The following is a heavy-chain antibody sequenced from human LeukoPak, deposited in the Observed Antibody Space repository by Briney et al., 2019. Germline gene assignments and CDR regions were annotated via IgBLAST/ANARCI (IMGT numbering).Heavy chain of an antibody. CDR3: AREIKGYSSSWYDGWFDP. CDR2: INPSSGGT. Sequence: ASVKVSCKASGYAFTGYYMHWVRQAPGQGLEWMGWINPSSGGTNYAQNFQGRVTMTRDTSISTAYMELSRLRSDDTAVYYCAREIKGYSSSWYDGWFDPWGQGTLVTVSS. CDR1: GYAFTGYY. V-gene: IGHV1-2*02. J-gene: IGHJ5*02. D-gene: IGHD6-13*01.